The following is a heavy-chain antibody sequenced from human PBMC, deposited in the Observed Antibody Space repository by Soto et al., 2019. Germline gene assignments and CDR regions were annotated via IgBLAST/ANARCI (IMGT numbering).Heavy chain of an antibody. CDR2: ISWNSNII. J-gene: IGHJ4*02. Sequence: EVQLVESGGGLVQPGRSLRLSCAASGFTFDDYAMHWVRRVPGKGLEWVSSISWNSNIIGYADSVKGRFTISRDNAKNSLYLQMNSLRPEDTALYYCAKGGPGGFCSGGRCYFDYWGQVTMVTVSS. D-gene: IGHD2-15*01. CDR1: GFTFDDYA. V-gene: IGHV3-9*01. CDR3: AKGGPGGFCSGGRCYFDY.